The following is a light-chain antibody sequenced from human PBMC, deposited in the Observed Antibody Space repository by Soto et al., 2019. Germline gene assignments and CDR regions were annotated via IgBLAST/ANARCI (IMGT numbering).Light chain of an antibody. V-gene: IGKV3-15*01. CDR3: QQYHEWPLT. Sequence: EIVMTQSPATLSVSPGERATLSCRASQSVRSNLAWYRQKPGQAPRLLIYGASTRATGIPARFSGSGSGTEFALTISSLQSEDFAVYYCQQYHEWPLTFGGGTKVELK. CDR1: QSVRSN. J-gene: IGKJ4*01. CDR2: GAS.